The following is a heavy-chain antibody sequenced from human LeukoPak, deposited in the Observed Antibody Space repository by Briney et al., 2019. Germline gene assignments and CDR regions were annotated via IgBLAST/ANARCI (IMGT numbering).Heavy chain of an antibody. D-gene: IGHD3-3*01. CDR2: FDPEDGET. Sequence: ASVKVSCKVSGYTLTELSMHWVRQAPGKGLEWMGGFDPEDGETIYAQKFQGRVTMTEDTPTDTAYMELSSLRSEDTAVYYCATITIFGVVRGFDPWGQGTLVTVSS. V-gene: IGHV1-24*01. CDR1: GYTLTELS. J-gene: IGHJ5*02. CDR3: ATITIFGVVRGFDP.